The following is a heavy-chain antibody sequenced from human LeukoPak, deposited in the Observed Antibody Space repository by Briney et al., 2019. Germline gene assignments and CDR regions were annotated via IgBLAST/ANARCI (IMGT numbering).Heavy chain of an antibody. J-gene: IGHJ4*02. CDR1: GFTFSSYW. Sequence: GGSLRLSCAASGFTFSSYWMSWVRQAPGKGLEWVANIKQDGSEKYYVDSVKGRFTISRDNAKNSLYLQMNSLRAEDTAVYYCARGSGYYLGHFDYWGQGTLVTVSP. V-gene: IGHV3-7*01. CDR2: IKQDGSEK. D-gene: IGHD3-22*01. CDR3: ARGSGYYLGHFDY.